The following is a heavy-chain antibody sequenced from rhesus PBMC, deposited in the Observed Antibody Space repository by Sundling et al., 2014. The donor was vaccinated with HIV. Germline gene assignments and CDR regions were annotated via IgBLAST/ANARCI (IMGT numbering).Heavy chain of an antibody. V-gene: IGHV4-165*01. J-gene: IGHJ6*01. CDR3: ARAQRGLAAAGNYGLDS. D-gene: IGHD6-31*01. CDR2: IGGSSGST. CDR1: GGSMSGYY. Sequence: QVQLQESGPGLVKPSETLSLTCAVSGGSMSGYYWNWIRQPPGKGLEWIGYIGGSSGSTYYNPSLKSRVTFSTDTSKNQFSLKLSSVTAANTAVYYCARAQRGLAAAGNYGLDSWGQGVVVTVSS.